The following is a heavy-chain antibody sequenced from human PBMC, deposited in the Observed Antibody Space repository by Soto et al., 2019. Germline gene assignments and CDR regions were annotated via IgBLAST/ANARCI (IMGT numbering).Heavy chain of an antibody. D-gene: IGHD2-2*01. CDR2: IYPGDSAT. Sequence: VSLKISCKGSGYSFIIYWIGWVRQMPGKGLNWLYIIYPGDSATRYSPSFQGQVTVSGDKSISTAYLQWSSLKASDTAMYYCARSHCSSTSCYGAVWFDPWGQGTLVNVSS. CDR3: ARSHCSSTSCYGAVWFDP. V-gene: IGHV5-51*01. CDR1: GYSFIIYW. J-gene: IGHJ5*02.